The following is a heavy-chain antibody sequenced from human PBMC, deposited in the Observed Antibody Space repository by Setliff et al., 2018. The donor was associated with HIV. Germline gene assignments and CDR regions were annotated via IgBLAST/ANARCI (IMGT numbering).Heavy chain of an antibody. CDR2: INAGNGNT. V-gene: IGHV1-3*01. CDR3: ARDLRSSSWYFDL. CDR1: GYTFTTYA. J-gene: IGHJ2*01. D-gene: IGHD2-2*01. Sequence: PSVKVSCKASGYTFTTYAMHWVRQAPGQRLEWMGWINAGNGNTKYSQEFQGRVTITRDTSASTVYMELSSLRSEDTALYYCARDLRSSSWYFDLWGRGTLVTVSS.